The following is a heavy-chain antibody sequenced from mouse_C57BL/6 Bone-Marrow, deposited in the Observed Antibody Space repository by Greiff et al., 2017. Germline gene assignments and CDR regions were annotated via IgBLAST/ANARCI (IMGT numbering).Heavy chain of an antibody. D-gene: IGHD2-4*01. V-gene: IGHV5-16*01. Sequence: EVQRVESEGGLVQPGSSMKLSCTASGFTFSDYYMAWVRQVPEKGLEWVANINYDGSSTYYLDSLKSRFIISRDNAKNILYLQMSSLKSEDTATYYCARERLRREFDYWGQGTTLTVSS. J-gene: IGHJ2*01. CDR1: GFTFSDYY. CDR3: ARERLRREFDY. CDR2: INYDGSST.